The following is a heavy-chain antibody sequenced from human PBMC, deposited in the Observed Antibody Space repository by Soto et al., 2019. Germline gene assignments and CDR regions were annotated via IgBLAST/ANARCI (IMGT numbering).Heavy chain of an antibody. CDR3: ARYIPGVRYYGMDV. D-gene: IGHD2-2*01. V-gene: IGHV3-23*01. J-gene: IGHJ6*02. Sequence: TGGSLRLSCAASGFTFSNAWVNWVRQAPGKGLEWVSLIGESGTPTYYADSVKGRFTISRDNSGNTLFLEMYSLRAEDTAVYYCARYIPGVRYYGMDVWGQGTTVTVSS. CDR2: IGESGTPT. CDR1: GFTFSNAW.